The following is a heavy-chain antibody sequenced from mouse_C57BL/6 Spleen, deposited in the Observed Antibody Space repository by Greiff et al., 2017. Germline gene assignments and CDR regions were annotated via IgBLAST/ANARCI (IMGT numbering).Heavy chain of an antibody. CDR1: GYTFTGYW. J-gene: IGHJ2*01. CDR2: ILPGSGST. Sequence: VQLQQSGAELMKPGASVKLSCKATGYTFTGYWIAWVKQRPGHGLEWIGEILPGSGSTNYNEKFKGKATFTADTSSNTAYMQLSSLTTEDSAIYDCASGITTVVAPSFDYWGQGTTLTVSS. V-gene: IGHV1-9*01. D-gene: IGHD1-1*01. CDR3: ASGITTVVAPSFDY.